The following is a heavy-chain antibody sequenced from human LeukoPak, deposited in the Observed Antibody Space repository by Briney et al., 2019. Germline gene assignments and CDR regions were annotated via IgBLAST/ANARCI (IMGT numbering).Heavy chain of an antibody. J-gene: IGHJ4*02. CDR1: GYTFTTSD. CDR3: ARVAESIDY. V-gene: IGHV1-8*03. Sequence: GASVKVSCKASGYTFTTSDINWVRQATGQGLEWMGWMNPKSGNTGYAQKFQGRVTITRDTSISTAYMELSSLRSEDTAVYYCARVAESIDYWGQGTLVTVSS. D-gene: IGHD6-19*01. CDR2: MNPKSGNT.